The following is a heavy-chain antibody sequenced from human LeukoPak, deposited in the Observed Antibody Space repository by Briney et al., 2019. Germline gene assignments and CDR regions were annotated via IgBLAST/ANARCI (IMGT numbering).Heavy chain of an antibody. CDR2: ISSSKTFI. CDR1: GFPFSTYS. V-gene: IGHV3-21*06. CDR3: ARGGRGGHFDY. D-gene: IGHD3-16*01. J-gene: IGHJ4*02. Sequence: GGSLRLSCAASGFPFSTYSMNWVRQAPGKGLEFVSSISSSKTFIYYADSVRGRFTISRDNARNSLSLQMHSLRPEDTAVYYCARGGRGGHFDYWGQGTLVTVSS.